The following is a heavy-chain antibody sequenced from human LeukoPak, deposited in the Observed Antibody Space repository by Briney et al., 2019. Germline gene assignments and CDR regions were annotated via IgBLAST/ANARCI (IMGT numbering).Heavy chain of an antibody. V-gene: IGHV4-59*01. D-gene: IGHD6-13*01. J-gene: IGHJ6*03. Sequence: SETLSLTCTVSGGSISSYYWSWIRQPPGKGLEWIGYIYYSGSTNYNPSLKSRVTISVDKSKNQFSLKLSSVTAADTAVYYCASSGYSSSWYPKGYYYMDVWGKGTTVTVSS. CDR1: GGSISSYY. CDR3: ASSGYSSSWYPKGYYYMDV. CDR2: IYYSGST.